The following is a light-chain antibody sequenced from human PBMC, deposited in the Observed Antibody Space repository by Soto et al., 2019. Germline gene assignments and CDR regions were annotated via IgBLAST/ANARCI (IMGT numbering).Light chain of an antibody. CDR2: GAS. Sequence: EIELTQSPGTLSLSPGERATLSCRASESVTTNNLAWYQQKPGQAPRLLIYGASSRATGIPDRISGRGSGTDFTLTISRLEPEDYAVYYCQHYGTSVLTFGGGTKVEIK. CDR3: QHYGTSVLT. J-gene: IGKJ4*01. V-gene: IGKV3-20*01. CDR1: ESVTTNN.